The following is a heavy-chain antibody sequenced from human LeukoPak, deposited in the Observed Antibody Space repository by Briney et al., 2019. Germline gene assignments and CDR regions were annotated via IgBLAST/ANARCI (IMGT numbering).Heavy chain of an antibody. CDR1: GDSISSSSYY. Sequence: SVTPSLTCTVSGDSISSSSYYWGWIRQPPGKGLEWIVSIYYSGSIYYNPSLKSQLTISVDTSKNQFSLKLSSVTAADTAVYYCARHGLTGSSGGYGYPTHYWGQGTLGTVSS. CDR2: IYYSGSI. CDR3: ARHGLTGSSGGYGYPTHY. J-gene: IGHJ4*02. V-gene: IGHV4-39*01. D-gene: IGHD5-12*01.